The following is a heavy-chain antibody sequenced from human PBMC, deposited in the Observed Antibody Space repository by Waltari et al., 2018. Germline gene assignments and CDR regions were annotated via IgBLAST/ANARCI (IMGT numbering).Heavy chain of an antibody. CDR1: GFTFSNYA. Sequence: EVQLVESGGGLVQPGGSLRLSCEVSGFTFSNYAMSWVRQAPGKGLEWVSVISGSDVTTYYADSVKGRFTISRDNSKNTLYLQMNSLRSEDTALYYCAKGRSGNYWLFDYWGQGTLVTVSS. J-gene: IGHJ4*02. D-gene: IGHD1-26*01. V-gene: IGHV3-23*04. CDR3: AKGRSGNYWLFDY. CDR2: ISGSDVTT.